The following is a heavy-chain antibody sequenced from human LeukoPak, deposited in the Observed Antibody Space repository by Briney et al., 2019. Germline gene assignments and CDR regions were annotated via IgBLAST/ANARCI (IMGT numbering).Heavy chain of an antibody. CDR2: INPNSGGT. Sequence: GASVKVSCKASGYTFTSYGIIWVRQAPGQGLEWMGWINPNSGGTNYAQKFQGRVTMTRDTSINTAYMELGRLRSDDTAVYYCARGLSIGPHDIDFEYWGQGTLVTVSS. J-gene: IGHJ4*02. CDR1: GYTFTSYG. D-gene: IGHD3-22*01. V-gene: IGHV1-2*02. CDR3: ARGLSIGPHDIDFEY.